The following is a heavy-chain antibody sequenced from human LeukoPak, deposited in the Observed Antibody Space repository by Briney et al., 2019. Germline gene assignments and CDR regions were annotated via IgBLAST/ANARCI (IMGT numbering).Heavy chain of an antibody. CDR1: GDSVSSNSAT. V-gene: IGHV6-1*01. Sequence: SQTLSLTCAISGDSVSSNSATWNWIRQSPSRGLEWLGRTYYRSKWYNNYAVSVKSRITIIPDTSNNQFSLQLNSVTPEDTAVYHCARDKGGGVDTALAYWGQGTLVTVSS. CDR3: ARDKGGGVDTALAY. CDR2: TYYRSKWYN. D-gene: IGHD5-18*01. J-gene: IGHJ4*02.